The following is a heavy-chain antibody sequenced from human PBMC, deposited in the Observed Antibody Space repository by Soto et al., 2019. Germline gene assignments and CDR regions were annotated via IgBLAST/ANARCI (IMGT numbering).Heavy chain of an antibody. D-gene: IGHD2-2*01. CDR1: GGSISSGDYY. V-gene: IGHV4-30-4*01. J-gene: IGHJ5*02. CDR2: IYYSGST. CDR3: AGLLGYCSSTSCRRYNWFDP. Sequence: PSETLSLTCTVSGGSISSGDYYWSWIRQPPGKGLEWIGYIYYSGSTYYNPSLKSRVTISVDTSKNQFSLKLSSVTAADTAVYYCAGLLGYCSSTSCRRYNWFDPWGQGTLVTVSS.